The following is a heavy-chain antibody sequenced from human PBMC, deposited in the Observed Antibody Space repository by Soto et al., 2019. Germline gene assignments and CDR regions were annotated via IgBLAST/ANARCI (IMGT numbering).Heavy chain of an antibody. Sequence: QVQLVESGGGVVQPGRSLRLSCAASGFTFSSYGMHWVRQAPGKGLEWVAVISYDGSNKYYADSVKGRFTISRDNSKNTLYLQMNSLRAEDTAVYYCAKALDLDYSNYVNYYYYGMDVWGQGTTVTVSS. V-gene: IGHV3-30*18. CDR1: GFTFSSYG. CDR2: ISYDGSNK. D-gene: IGHD4-4*01. CDR3: AKALDLDYSNYVNYYYYGMDV. J-gene: IGHJ6*02.